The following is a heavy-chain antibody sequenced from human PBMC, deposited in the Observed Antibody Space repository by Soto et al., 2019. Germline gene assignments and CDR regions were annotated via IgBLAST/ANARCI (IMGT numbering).Heavy chain of an antibody. J-gene: IGHJ4*02. CDR2: IYYSGST. V-gene: IGHV4-61*01. Sequence: LSLTCTVSGGSVSSGSYYWSWIRQPPGKGLEWIGYIYYSGSTNYNPSLKSRVTISVDTSKNQFSLKLSSVTAADTAVYYCARRGTIREMATIRGGAYYFDYWGQGTLVTVSS. CDR1: GGSVSSGSYY. CDR3: ARRGTIREMATIRGGAYYFDY. D-gene: IGHD5-12*01.